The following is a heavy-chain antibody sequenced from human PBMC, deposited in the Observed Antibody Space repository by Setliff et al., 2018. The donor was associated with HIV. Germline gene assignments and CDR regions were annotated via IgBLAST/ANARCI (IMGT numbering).Heavy chain of an antibody. CDR1: GDSITSNSYY. CDR2: MHHGGSI. D-gene: IGHD3-10*02. J-gene: IGHJ1*01. Sequence: SSETLSLTCTVSGDSITSNSYYWGWIRQSPGKGLEWIGTMHHGGSIYYNPSLKSRVAISVDTSKNQFSLKLRSVTAADTAVYYCASSRSLFGEEYFHHWGQGTLVTVSS. V-gene: IGHV4-39*01. CDR3: ASSRSLFGEEYFHH.